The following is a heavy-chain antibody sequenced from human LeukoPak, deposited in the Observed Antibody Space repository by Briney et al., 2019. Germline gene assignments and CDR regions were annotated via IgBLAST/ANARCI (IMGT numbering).Heavy chain of an antibody. CDR3: ARGEHAFDI. CDR2: IYHSGST. CDR1: GGSISSCGYS. D-gene: IGHD1-1*01. Sequence: SQTLSLTCAVSGGSISSCGYSWSWIRQPPGKGLEWIGYIYHSGSTYYNPSLKSRVTISVDRSKNQFSLKLSSVTAADTAVYYCARGEHAFDIWGQGTMVTVSS. V-gene: IGHV4-30-2*01. J-gene: IGHJ3*02.